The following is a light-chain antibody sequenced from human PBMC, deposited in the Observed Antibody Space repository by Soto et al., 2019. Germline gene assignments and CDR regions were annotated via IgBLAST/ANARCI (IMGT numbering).Light chain of an antibody. CDR2: KAS. V-gene: IGKV1-5*03. CDR1: QGIRND. CDR3: QQYNTYSAT. J-gene: IGKJ1*01. Sequence: DIQMTQTPSSLSASVGDRVTITCRASQGIRNDLGWYQQRPGEAPRMLISKASTLESGVPSRFNGSGSGTHFTLTITSLQPDDSATYYCQQYNTYSATFGQGTKVDI.